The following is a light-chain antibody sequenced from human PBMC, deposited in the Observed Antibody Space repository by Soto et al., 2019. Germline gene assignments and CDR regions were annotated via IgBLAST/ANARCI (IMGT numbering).Light chain of an antibody. CDR3: QHYTSYPWT. CDR2: DAY. J-gene: IGKJ1*01. CDR1: QSISTG. V-gene: IGKV1-5*01. Sequence: IQMSQSPSTLSASVGDRVTITCRASQSISTGLAWYQQQPGEPPKLLIYDAYSLESGLPSIISGSASTTEFTTTISSLQPDYCVTYYRQHYTSYPWTFGQGTKVDIK.